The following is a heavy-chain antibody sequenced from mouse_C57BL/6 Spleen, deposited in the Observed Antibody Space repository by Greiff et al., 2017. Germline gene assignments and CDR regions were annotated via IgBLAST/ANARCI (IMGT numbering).Heavy chain of an antibody. J-gene: IGHJ2*02. CDR3: ARLTRTRVFDY. V-gene: IGHV5-12*01. Sequence: EVKLMESGGGLVQPGGSLKLSCAASGFTFSDYYMYWVRQTPEKRLEWVAYISNGGGSTYYPDTVKGRFTISRDNAKNTLYLQMSRLKSEDTARYYCARLTRTRVFDYWGQGTSLTVSS. CDR1: GFTFSDYY. CDR2: ISNGGGST. D-gene: IGHD3-3*01.